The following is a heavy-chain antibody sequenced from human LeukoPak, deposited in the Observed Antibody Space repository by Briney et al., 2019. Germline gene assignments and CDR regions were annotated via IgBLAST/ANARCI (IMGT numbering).Heavy chain of an antibody. CDR2: ITNSGSTM. CDR1: GFTFSDYY. J-gene: IGHJ4*02. D-gene: IGHD1-1*01. CDR3: ARDLLRWKASDSFNY. Sequence: GGSLRLSCAASGFTFSDYYMIWIRQAPGKGLECVPYITNSGSTMYYADSVKGRFTISRDNAKNSLWLQMNNLRAEDTVVYYCARDLLRWKASDSFNYWGQGTLVTVSS. V-gene: IGHV3-11*01.